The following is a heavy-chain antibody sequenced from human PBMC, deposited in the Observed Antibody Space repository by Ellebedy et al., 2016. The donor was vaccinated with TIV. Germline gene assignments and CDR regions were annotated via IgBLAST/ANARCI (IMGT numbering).Heavy chain of an antibody. CDR2: IYSGGNT. J-gene: IGHJ4*02. Sequence: GESLKISCAASGFTVSNNYMSWFRQAPGKGPDWVSFIYSGGNTHYADSVKGRFTISRDNSQNSLYLQMSSLRAEDTAVYYCARDTSGQTIDHWGQGTLVTVSS. D-gene: IGHD5-12*01. CDR1: GFTVSNNY. V-gene: IGHV3-66*01. CDR3: ARDTSGQTIDH.